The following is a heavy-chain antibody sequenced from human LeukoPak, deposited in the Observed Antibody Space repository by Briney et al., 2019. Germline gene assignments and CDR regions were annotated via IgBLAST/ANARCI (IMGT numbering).Heavy chain of an antibody. CDR1: GYSFTSYW. V-gene: IGHV5-51*01. Sequence: GESLKISCKVSGYSFTSYWIGWVRQMPGKGLEWMGIIYPGDSDTRYSPSFQGQVTISADKSISTAYLQWSSLKASDTAMYYCARCYYDSSGYLGAFDYWGQGTLVTVSS. J-gene: IGHJ4*02. CDR3: ARCYYDSSGYLGAFDY. CDR2: IYPGDSDT. D-gene: IGHD3-22*01.